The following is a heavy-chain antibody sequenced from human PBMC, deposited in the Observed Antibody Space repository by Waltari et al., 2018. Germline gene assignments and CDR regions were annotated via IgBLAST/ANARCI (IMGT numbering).Heavy chain of an antibody. J-gene: IGHJ4*02. Sequence: QLQLQESGPGLVKPSETLFLTCTVSGSSTSSHSYYWGSVRQHPGKGLEWIGSIYYSGSTDYNPSLKSRVTISVDTSKNQFSLKLSSVTAADTAVYYCAREDEVYYGSGSYRYWGQGTLVTVSS. CDR2: IYYSGST. CDR3: AREDEVYYGSGSYRY. V-gene: IGHV4-39*07. CDR1: GSSTSSHSYY. D-gene: IGHD3-10*01.